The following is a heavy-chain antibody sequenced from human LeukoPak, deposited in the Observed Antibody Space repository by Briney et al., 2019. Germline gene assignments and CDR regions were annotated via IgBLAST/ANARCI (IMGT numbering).Heavy chain of an antibody. Sequence: GSLRLSCAVSGFTFSTYAMSWVRQAPGKGLEWVSGISSSGASTRYADSVKGRFTISRDDSKNTVYLQMNSLSAEDTAVYSCARGQTLPPPWGQGTLVTVSS. V-gene: IGHV3-23*01. J-gene: IGHJ4*02. CDR3: ARGQTLPPP. D-gene: IGHD2/OR15-2a*01. CDR2: ISSSGAST. CDR1: GFTFSTYA.